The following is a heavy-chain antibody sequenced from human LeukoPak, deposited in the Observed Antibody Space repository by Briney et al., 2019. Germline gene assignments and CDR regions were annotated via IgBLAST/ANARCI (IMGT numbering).Heavy chain of an antibody. J-gene: IGHJ4*02. CDR2: ISADGGGT. Sequence: GGSLRLSCAASGFTFDDFAMYWVRRAPGKGLEWVSLISADGGGTYYADSVKGRFTISRDNSKNSLYLQMISLRTEDSALYYCATSEIGYTSGPYHPDCWGQGTLVTVSS. D-gene: IGHD6-19*01. CDR3: ATSEIGYTSGPYHPDC. V-gene: IGHV3-43*02. CDR1: GFTFDDFA.